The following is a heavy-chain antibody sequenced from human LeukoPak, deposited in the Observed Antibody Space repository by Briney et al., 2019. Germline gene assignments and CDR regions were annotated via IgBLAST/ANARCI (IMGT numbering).Heavy chain of an antibody. V-gene: IGHV1-2*06. D-gene: IGHD3-10*01. J-gene: IGHJ3*02. CDR2: INPNSGGT. Sequence: ASVKVSCKASGYTFTCYYMHWVRQAPGQGLEWMGRINPNSGGTNYAQKFQGRVTMTRDTSISTAYMELSRPRSDDTAVYYCARGCITMVRGTWLYAFDIWGQGTMVTVSS. CDR3: ARGCITMVRGTWLYAFDI. CDR1: GYTFTCYY.